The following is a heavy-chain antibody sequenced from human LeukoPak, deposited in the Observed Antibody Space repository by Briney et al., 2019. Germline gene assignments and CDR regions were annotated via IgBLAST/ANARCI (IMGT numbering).Heavy chain of an antibody. CDR3: ARYAAGPFDY. CDR2: IYYSGST. D-gene: IGHD6-13*01. J-gene: IGHJ4*02. Sequence: SETLSLTCTVSGGSVSSGSYYWSWIRQPPGKGLEWIGYIYYSGSTNYNPSLKSRVTISVDTSKNQFSLKLSSVTAADTAVYYCARYAAGPFDYWGQGTLVTVYS. V-gene: IGHV4-61*01. CDR1: GGSVSSGSYY.